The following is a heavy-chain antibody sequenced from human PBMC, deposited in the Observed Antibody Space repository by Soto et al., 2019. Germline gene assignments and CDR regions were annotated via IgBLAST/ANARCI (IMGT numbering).Heavy chain of an antibody. J-gene: IGHJ6*02. CDR2: INPSGGST. CDR3: ARSLVDTAMGYYYYYGMDV. V-gene: IGHV1-46*01. CDR1: GYTFASYY. Sequence: ASVKVSCKASGYTFASYYMHWVRQAPGQGLEWMGIINPSGGSTSYAQKFQGRVTMTRDTSTSTAYMELSSLRSEDTAVYYCARSLVDTAMGYYYYYGMDVWGQGTTVTVSS. D-gene: IGHD5-18*01.